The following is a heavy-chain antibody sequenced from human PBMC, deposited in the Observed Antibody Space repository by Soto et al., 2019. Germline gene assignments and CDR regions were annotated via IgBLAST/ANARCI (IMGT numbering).Heavy chain of an antibody. CDR3: AASIFYYGMDV. CDR2: IYPGDSDT. V-gene: IGHV5-51*01. J-gene: IGHJ6*02. Sequence: GESLKISCKGSGYTFTNYWIGWVRQMPGKGPEWMVIIYPGDSDTKYNPSFQGQVTISADKSITTTYLQWSSLKASDTAIYYCAASIFYYGMDVWGQGTTVTVSS. CDR1: GYTFTNYW.